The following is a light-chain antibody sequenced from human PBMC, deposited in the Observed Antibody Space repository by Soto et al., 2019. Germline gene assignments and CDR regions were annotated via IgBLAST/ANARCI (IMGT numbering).Light chain of an antibody. CDR3: QSYDTGLSGPVV. CDR2: GNT. CDR1: GSNIGAGFD. Sequence: QPVLTQPPSLSGAPGQNIIISCTGGGSNIGAGFDVHWYQQLPGTAPELLIYGNTNRPSGVPDRFSGSKSGTSASLVITGLQAEDEADYYCQSYDTGLSGPVVFGGGTKLTVL. V-gene: IGLV1-40*01. J-gene: IGLJ2*01.